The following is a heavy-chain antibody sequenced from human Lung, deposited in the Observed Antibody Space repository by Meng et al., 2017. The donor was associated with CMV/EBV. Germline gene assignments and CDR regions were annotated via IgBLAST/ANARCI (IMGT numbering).Heavy chain of an antibody. V-gene: IGHV4-4*02. J-gene: IGHJ4*02. CDR1: GVSISSNIR. Sequence: VRLQESGPGLVKPSWHLSLTCGFSGVSISSNIRWTWVRQPPGKGLEWIGDIDDSGSTNYNPSLNSRISISLDKSKNHFSLKVNSVTAADTAVYYCARGKQDAWELLAYWGQGALVTVSS. CDR3: ARGKQDAWELLAY. D-gene: IGHD1-26*01. CDR2: IDDSGST.